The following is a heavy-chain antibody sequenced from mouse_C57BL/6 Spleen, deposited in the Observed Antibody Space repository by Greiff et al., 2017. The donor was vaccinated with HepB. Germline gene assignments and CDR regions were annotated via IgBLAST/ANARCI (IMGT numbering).Heavy chain of an antibody. Sequence: QVQLKESGAELARPGASVKLSCKASGYTFTSYGISWVKQRTGQGLEWIGEIYPRSGNTYYNEKFKGKATLTADKSSSTAYMELRSLTSEDSAVYFCAREDYYGSSFYAMDYWGQGTSVTVSS. CDR1: GYTFTSYG. CDR3: AREDYYGSSFYAMDY. CDR2: IYPRSGNT. D-gene: IGHD1-1*01. J-gene: IGHJ4*01. V-gene: IGHV1-81*01.